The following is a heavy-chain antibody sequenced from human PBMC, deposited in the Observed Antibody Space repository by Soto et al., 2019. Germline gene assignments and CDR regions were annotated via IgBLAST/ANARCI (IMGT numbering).Heavy chain of an antibody. CDR3: ARGGIQLSYAFDY. V-gene: IGHV4-4*07. CDR2: IYTSGST. J-gene: IGHJ4*02. Sequence: LSLTCSVSGTSVSNYYWSWIRQPAGKGLEHIGRIYTSGSTSYNPSLKSRVTMSMDTSQTQIYLNLTSVTAADTAVYYCARGGIQLSYAFDYWGQGILVTVSS. CDR1: GTSVSNYY. D-gene: IGHD5-18*01.